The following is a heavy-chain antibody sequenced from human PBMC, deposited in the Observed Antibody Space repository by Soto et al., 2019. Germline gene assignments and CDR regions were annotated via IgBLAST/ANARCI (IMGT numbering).Heavy chain of an antibody. V-gene: IGHV4-30-2*01. Sequence: PSETLSLTCAVSGGSISSGGYSWCWIRQPPGEGLEWIGYIYHSGSTYYNPSLKSRVTISVDRSKNQFSLKLSSVTAADTAVYYCATEIIPGPTSPPYFDYWGQGTQVTVPS. CDR1: GGSISSGGYS. D-gene: IGHD1-7*01. CDR2: IYHSGST. J-gene: IGHJ4*02. CDR3: ATEIIPGPTSPPYFDY.